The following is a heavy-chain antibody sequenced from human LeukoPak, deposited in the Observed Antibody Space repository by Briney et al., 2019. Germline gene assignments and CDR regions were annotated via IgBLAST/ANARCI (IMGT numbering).Heavy chain of an antibody. CDR1: GFTFSNYN. CDR3: ARVPTAVSLAIDY. D-gene: IGHD6-13*01. J-gene: IGHJ4*02. V-gene: IGHV3-21*06. Sequence: GGSLRLSCAASGFTFSNYNMNGVRQAPGKGLEWVSVISSSSRYIYYADSVKGRFTISRDNAKNSLYLQMNSLRAEDTAVYYCARVPTAVSLAIDYWGQGTLVTVST. CDR2: ISSSSRYI.